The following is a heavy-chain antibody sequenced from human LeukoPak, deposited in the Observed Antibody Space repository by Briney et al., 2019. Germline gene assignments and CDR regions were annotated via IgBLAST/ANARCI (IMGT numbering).Heavy chain of an antibody. J-gene: IGHJ4*02. Sequence: RSGGSLRPSCAASRFTFSNFAMSWVRQAPGKGLEWVSVISGSGVSTYYADSVKGRFTISRDNSKNSLYLQMDSLRAEDPAVYYCARGGSDWDNDCWGQGTLVTVSS. CDR3: ARGGSDWDNDC. CDR2: ISGSGVST. CDR1: RFTFSNFA. D-gene: IGHD1/OR15-1a*01. V-gene: IGHV3-23*01.